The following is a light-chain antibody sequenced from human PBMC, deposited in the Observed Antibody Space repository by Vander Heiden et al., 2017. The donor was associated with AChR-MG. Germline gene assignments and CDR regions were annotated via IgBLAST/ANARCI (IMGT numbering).Light chain of an antibody. J-gene: IGLJ2*01. CDR3: HSYDSSLRGSV. V-gene: IGLV1-40*01. CDR1: SSNNGAGYE. CDR2: GNS. Sequence: QSVLTQPPPVSGAPGQRVTISCHGSSSNNGAGYEVNCHRPVTGTPPTTLIYGNSNRPSGVPGRFSGSKSGTSASLAITGLQAEDEADYYCHSYDSSLRGSVFGGGTKLTVL.